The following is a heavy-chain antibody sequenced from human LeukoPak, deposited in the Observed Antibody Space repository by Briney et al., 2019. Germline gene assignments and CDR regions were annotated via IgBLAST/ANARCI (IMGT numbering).Heavy chain of an antibody. CDR3: AKDLKPYGSGSYYFDY. V-gene: IGHV3-30*18. J-gene: IGHJ4*02. Sequence: GRSLRLSCAASGFTFSSYGMHWVRQAPGKGLEWVAVISYDGSNKYYADSVKGRFTISRDNSKNTLYLRMNSLRAEDTAVYYCAKDLKPYGSGSYYFDYWGQGTLVTVSS. CDR2: ISYDGSNK. D-gene: IGHD3-10*01. CDR1: GFTFSSYG.